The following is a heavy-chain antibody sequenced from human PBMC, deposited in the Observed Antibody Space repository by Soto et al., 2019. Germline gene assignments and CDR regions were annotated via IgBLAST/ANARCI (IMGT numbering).Heavy chain of an antibody. D-gene: IGHD2-2*02. CDR2: IDPSDSYT. J-gene: IGHJ6*02. CDR3: ARHVYCSSTSCYIEDV. Sequence: PGESLKISCKGSGYSSTSYWISWVRQMPGKGLEWMGRIDPSDSYTNYSPSFQGHVTISADKSISTAYLQWSSLKASDTAMYYCARHVYCSSTSCYIEDVWGQGTTVTVSS. CDR1: GYSSTSYW. V-gene: IGHV5-10-1*01.